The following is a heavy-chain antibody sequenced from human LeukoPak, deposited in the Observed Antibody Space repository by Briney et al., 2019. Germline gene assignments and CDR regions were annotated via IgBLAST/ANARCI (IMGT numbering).Heavy chain of an antibody. D-gene: IGHD1-20*01. V-gene: IGHV1-2*02. Sequence: GASVKVSCKASGYTFTGHYMHWLRQAPGQGLEWMGWINPNNGDTKYAQNFQGRVTMTTDTSISTAYMELSRPRSDDTVVYYCARVDDYNYSSFDYWGQGTLVTVST. CDR2: INPNNGDT. CDR3: ARVDDYNYSSFDY. CDR1: GYTFTGHY. J-gene: IGHJ4*02.